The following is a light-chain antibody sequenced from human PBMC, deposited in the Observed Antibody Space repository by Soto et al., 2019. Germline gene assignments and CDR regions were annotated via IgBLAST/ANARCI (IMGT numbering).Light chain of an antibody. V-gene: IGKV1-39*01. CDR2: SAS. CDR3: QQRYRPPWT. CDR1: QSISTY. Sequence: DIQMTQSPSSLSASVGDRVTITCRASQSISTYLNWYQQKPGKAPEFLIYSASSLQSGVPSRFSGSGSGTDFTLTINSLQPEDFATYYCQQRYRPPWTFGQGTKVEIK. J-gene: IGKJ1*01.